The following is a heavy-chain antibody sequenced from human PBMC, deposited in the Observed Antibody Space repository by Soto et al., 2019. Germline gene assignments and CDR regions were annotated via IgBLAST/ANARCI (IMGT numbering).Heavy chain of an antibody. CDR2: IYPGDSDT. D-gene: IGHD3-16*01. CDR1: GYTFTNYW. Sequence: GESLKISCEGSGYTFTNYWIGWVRQMPGKGLEWMGIIYPGDSDTRYSPSFQGQVTFSADKSTTSAYLQWSSLKASDTAIYFCARRARGNWAFDYWGQGSLVTVSS. V-gene: IGHV5-51*01. J-gene: IGHJ4*02. CDR3: ARRARGNWAFDY.